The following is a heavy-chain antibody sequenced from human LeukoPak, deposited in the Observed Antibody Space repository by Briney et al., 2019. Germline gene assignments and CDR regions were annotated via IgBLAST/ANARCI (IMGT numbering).Heavy chain of an antibody. CDR2: VFYSGST. D-gene: IGHD1-26*01. J-gene: IGHJ4*02. CDR1: GGGISSYY. Sequence: SETLSLTCTGSGGGISSYYWSWIRQPPGKGLEWIGYVFYSGSTNYNPSLKSRVTISVDTSKNQFSLKLSSVPAADTAVYYCARSVGSERYFDYWGQGTLVTVSS. CDR3: ARSVGSERYFDY. V-gene: IGHV4-59*01.